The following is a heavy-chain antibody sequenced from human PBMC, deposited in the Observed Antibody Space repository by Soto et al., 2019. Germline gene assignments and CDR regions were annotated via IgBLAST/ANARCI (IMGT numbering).Heavy chain of an antibody. CDR1: GGTFSSYA. CDR3: ARVSGYCSGGSCYPYYFDY. CDR2: INPINGTA. Sequence: GASVKVSCKASGGTFSSYAISWVRQAPGQGLEWMGGINPINGTANYAQKFQGRVTITRDTSTSTAYMELSSLRSEDTAVYYCARVSGYCSGGSCYPYYFDYWGQGTLVTVSS. J-gene: IGHJ4*02. D-gene: IGHD2-15*01. V-gene: IGHV1-69*05.